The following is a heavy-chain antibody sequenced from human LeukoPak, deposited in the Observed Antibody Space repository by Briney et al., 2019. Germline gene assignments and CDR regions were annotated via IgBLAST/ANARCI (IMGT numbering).Heavy chain of an antibody. CDR3: AREGDGYNSPIDY. V-gene: IGHV3-74*01. CDR2: IRNDGSGI. J-gene: IGHJ4*02. D-gene: IGHD5-24*01. Sequence: GGSLRLSCAASGFNFINTWMHWVRQAPGKGLVWVARIRNDGSGIIYADSVKGRFTISRDNAKNSLFLQMNSLRAEDTAVYYCAREGDGYNSPIDYWGQGTLVTVSS. CDR1: GFNFINTW.